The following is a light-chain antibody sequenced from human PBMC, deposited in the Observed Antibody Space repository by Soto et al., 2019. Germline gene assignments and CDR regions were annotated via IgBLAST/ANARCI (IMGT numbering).Light chain of an antibody. Sequence: QSALTQPRSVSGSPGQSVTISCTGTSSDVGGYNYVSWYQQHPGKVPKLIIYEVTRRPSGVPDRFSGAKVGNTAYLTVSGLQADDEADYYCCSYAGSNNYYLFGPGTKLTVL. CDR2: EVT. CDR3: CSYAGSNNYYL. V-gene: IGLV2-11*01. CDR1: SSDVGGYNY. J-gene: IGLJ1*01.